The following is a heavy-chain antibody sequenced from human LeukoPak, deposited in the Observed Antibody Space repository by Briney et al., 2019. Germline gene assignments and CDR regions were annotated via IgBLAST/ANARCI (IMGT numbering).Heavy chain of an antibody. CDR1: GFTFSSYA. J-gene: IGHJ4*02. D-gene: IGHD4-17*01. CDR2: ISGSGGST. CDR3: AKDIPYYGDYVLDY. V-gene: IGHV3-23*01. Sequence: GGSLRLSCTASGFTFSSYAMSWVRQAPGKGLEWVSVISGSGGSTYYADSVKGRFTISRDNSKNTLYLQMNSLRAEDTAVYYCAKDIPYYGDYVLDYWGQGTLVTVSS.